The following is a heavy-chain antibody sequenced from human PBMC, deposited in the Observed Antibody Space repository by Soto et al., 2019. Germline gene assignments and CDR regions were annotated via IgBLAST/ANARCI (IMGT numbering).Heavy chain of an antibody. D-gene: IGHD6-19*01. J-gene: IGHJ4*02. CDR2: IYDSGST. Sequence: QVQLQESGPGLVKPSETLSLTCTVSGGSVSSGSYYWSWLLQRPGKGVVWVGYIYDSGSTNYNPYPNSQVTISVDTSQTQFHLKLSSVTAADAAVYDCEGGVGQWLVAGFDYWGQGTLVTVSS. V-gene: IGHV4-61*01. CDR3: EGGVGQWLVAGFDY. CDR1: GGSVSSGSYY.